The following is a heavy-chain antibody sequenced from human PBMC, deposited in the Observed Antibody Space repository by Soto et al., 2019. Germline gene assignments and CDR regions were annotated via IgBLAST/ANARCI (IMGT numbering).Heavy chain of an antibody. CDR3: ARHRGPAGPNY. Sequence: PSETLSLTCTVSGGSISSYYWSWIRQPPGKGLEWIGYIYYSGSTNYNPSLKSRVTISEDMSKNQLSLRLSSVTASDTAVYFCARHRGPAGPNYWGQGTLVTVSS. CDR1: GGSISSYY. V-gene: IGHV4-59*08. D-gene: IGHD3-10*01. CDR2: IYYSGST. J-gene: IGHJ4*02.